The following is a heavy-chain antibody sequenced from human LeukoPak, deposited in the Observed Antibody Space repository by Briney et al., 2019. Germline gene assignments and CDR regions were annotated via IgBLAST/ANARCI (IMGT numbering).Heavy chain of an antibody. CDR1: GFTFSSYW. D-gene: IGHD2-8*01. CDR2: IKQDGSEK. Sequence: PGGSLRLSCAASGFTFSSYWMSWVRQAPGKGLEWVANIKQDGSEKYYVDSVKGRFTISRDNAKNSLYLQMNSLRAKDTAVYYCARDRYCTNGVCFLYGMDVWGQGTTVTVSS. J-gene: IGHJ6*02. V-gene: IGHV3-7*01. CDR3: ARDRYCTNGVCFLYGMDV.